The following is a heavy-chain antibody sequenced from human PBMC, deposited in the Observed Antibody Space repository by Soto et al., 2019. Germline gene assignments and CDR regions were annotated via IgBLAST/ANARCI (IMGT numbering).Heavy chain of an antibody. D-gene: IGHD4-17*01. J-gene: IGHJ4*02. Sequence: QVQLVESGGGVVQPGRSLRLSCAASGFTFSSYGMHWVRQAPGKGLEWVAVISYDGSNKYYADSVKGRFTISSDNSKSTLYVQMNSLRAEDTAVYYCAKDRGEYGDAFDFWGQGTLVTVSS. V-gene: IGHV3-30*18. CDR2: ISYDGSNK. CDR1: GFTFSSYG. CDR3: AKDRGEYGDAFDF.